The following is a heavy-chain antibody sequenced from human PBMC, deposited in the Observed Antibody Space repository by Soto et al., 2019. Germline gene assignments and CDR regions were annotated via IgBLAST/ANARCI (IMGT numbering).Heavy chain of an antibody. CDR2: IFPIFGTA. CDR1: GGTFSSYA. CDR3: ARTYYYDSSGYRGPMDV. V-gene: IGHV1-69*06. J-gene: IGHJ6*02. D-gene: IGHD3-22*01. Sequence: SVKVSCKASGGTFSSYAISWVRQAPGQGLEWMGGIFPIFGTANYAQKFQGRVTITADKSTSTAYMELSSLRSEDTAVYYCARTYYYDSSGYRGPMDVWGQGTTVTVSS.